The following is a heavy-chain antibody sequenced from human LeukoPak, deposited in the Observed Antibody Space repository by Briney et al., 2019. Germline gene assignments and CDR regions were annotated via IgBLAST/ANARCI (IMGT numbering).Heavy chain of an antibody. CDR3: AREYSSGWDDYYFDY. V-gene: IGHV3-30*03. D-gene: IGHD6-19*01. CDR2: ISYDGSNE. J-gene: IGHJ4*02. CDR1: GFTFRNYG. Sequence: GGSLRLSCAASGFTFRNYGMHWVRQAPGKGLEWVAVISYDGSNEYYADSVKGRCTISRDNSKNTLYLQMNSLRAEVTAVYYCAREYSSGWDDYYFDYWGQGTLVTVSS.